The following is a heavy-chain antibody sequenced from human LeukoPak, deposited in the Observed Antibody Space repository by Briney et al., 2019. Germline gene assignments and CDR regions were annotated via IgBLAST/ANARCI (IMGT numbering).Heavy chain of an antibody. CDR1: GFTFSSYA. D-gene: IGHD6-13*01. Sequence: GGSLRLSCAASGFTFSSYAMSWVRQAPGKGLEWVSAISGSGGSTYYADSVKGRFTISRDNSENTLYLQMNSLRAEDTAVYYCAKNMLRATAAAGPPYYYYGMDVWGQGTTVTVSS. CDR3: AKNMLRATAAAGPPYYYYGMDV. CDR2: ISGSGGST. J-gene: IGHJ6*02. V-gene: IGHV3-23*01.